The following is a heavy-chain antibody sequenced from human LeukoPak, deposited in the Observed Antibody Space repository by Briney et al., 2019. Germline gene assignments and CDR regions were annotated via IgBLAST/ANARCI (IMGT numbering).Heavy chain of an antibody. CDR1: GGTFSSYA. J-gene: IGHJ3*02. CDR2: IIPIFGTA. D-gene: IGHD3-10*01. Sequence: SVKVSCKASGGTFSSYAISWVRQAPGQGLEWMGGIIPIFGTANYAQKFQGRVTITADESTSTAYMELSSLRSEDTAVYYCARDFITMVRGVRSHDAFDIWGQGTMVTVSS. V-gene: IGHV1-69*13. CDR3: ARDFITMVRGVRSHDAFDI.